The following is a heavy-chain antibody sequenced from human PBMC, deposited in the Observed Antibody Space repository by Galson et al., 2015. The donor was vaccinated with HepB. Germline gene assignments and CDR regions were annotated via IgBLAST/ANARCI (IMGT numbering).Heavy chain of an antibody. D-gene: IGHD3-22*01. CDR2: ITGSADHT. J-gene: IGHJ4*02. Sequence: SLRLSCAASGFTFRTYVMSWVRPAPGKGLEWVSAITGSADHTYYADSVKGRLTISRDNSKNTLYLQMESLRAEDTAVYYCAKDRYDSSGYDYWGQGTLVTVSS. CDR1: GFTFRTYV. CDR3: AKDRYDSSGYDY. V-gene: IGHV3-23*01.